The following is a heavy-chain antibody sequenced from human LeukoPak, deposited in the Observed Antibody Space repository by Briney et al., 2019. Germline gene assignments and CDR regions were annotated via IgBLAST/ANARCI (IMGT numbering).Heavy chain of an antibody. Sequence: GGSLRLSCAASGFXFSSYTINCVRQAPGKGLEWVSSISSGSTNIYYADSVKGRVTISRDNPKNSLYLQMNSLRDEDTAVYYCARGGDSDYAFDYWGQGTLVTVSS. V-gene: IGHV3-21*01. CDR3: ARGGDSDYAFDY. CDR1: GFXFSSYT. D-gene: IGHD4-17*01. CDR2: ISSGSTNI. J-gene: IGHJ4*02.